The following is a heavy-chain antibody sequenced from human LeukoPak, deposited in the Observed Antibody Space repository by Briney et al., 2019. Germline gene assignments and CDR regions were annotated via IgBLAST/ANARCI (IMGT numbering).Heavy chain of an antibody. J-gene: IGHJ4*02. CDR2: ISGSGDST. CDR1: GFTFSSYA. Sequence: PGGSLRLSCAASGFTFSSYAMNWVRQAPVKGLEWVSAISGSGDSTYYADSVKGWFTISRDNSKNTLYLQMNSLRAEDTAVYYCAKPPTMIVVVTAPFDYWGQGTLVTVSS. V-gene: IGHV3-23*01. CDR3: AKPPTMIVVVTAPFDY. D-gene: IGHD3-22*01.